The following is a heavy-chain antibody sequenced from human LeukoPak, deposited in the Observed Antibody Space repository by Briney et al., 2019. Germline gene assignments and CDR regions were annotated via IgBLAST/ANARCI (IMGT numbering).Heavy chain of an antibody. D-gene: IGHD5-24*01. CDR2: IIPIFGTA. Sequence: SVKVSCKASGGTFSSYAISWVRQAPGQGLEWMGGIIPIFGTANYAQKFQGRVTITADESTSTAYMELSSLRSEDTAVYYCARDRGDGYNDYYYYMDVWGKGTTVTISS. V-gene: IGHV1-69*13. CDR1: GGTFSSYA. J-gene: IGHJ6*03. CDR3: ARDRGDGYNDYYYYMDV.